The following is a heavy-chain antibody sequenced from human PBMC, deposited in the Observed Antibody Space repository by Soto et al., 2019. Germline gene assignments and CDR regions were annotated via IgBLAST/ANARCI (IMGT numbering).Heavy chain of an antibody. CDR3: VKGEYYYDSSGYYPFDY. D-gene: IGHD3-22*01. J-gene: IGHJ4*02. V-gene: IGHV1-46*01. CDR1: GYTFTSYY. CDR2: INPSGGST. Sequence: ASVKVSCKASGYTFTSYYMHWVRQAPGQGLEWMGIINPSGGSTSYAQKFQGRVTMTRDTSTSTVYMELSSLRSDDTAVYYCVKGEYYYDSSGYYPFDYWGQGTLVTVSS.